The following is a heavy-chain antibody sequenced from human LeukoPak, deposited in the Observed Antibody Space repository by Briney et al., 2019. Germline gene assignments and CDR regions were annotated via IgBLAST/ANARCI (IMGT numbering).Heavy chain of an antibody. V-gene: IGHV3-7*01. CDR1: GFSFRSYW. Sequence: PGGSLRFSCVDSGFSFRSYWMSWVRQAPGKGLEWVANTKQDDSEKYYVDSVKGRFSISRDNAKDSLYLQMNSLRVEDTAVYYCARGFDSRFFNDWGQGTLVTVSS. CDR2: TKQDDSEK. J-gene: IGHJ4*02. D-gene: IGHD3-22*01. CDR3: ARGFDSRFFND.